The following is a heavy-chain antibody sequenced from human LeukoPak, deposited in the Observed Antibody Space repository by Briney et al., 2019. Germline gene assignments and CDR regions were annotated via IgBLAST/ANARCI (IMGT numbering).Heavy chain of an antibody. CDR3: ARGGRYCSGGSCYVMLNYYYYMDV. Sequence: ASVKVSCKASGYTFTGYYMHWVRQAPGQGLECMGWINPNSGNTGYAQKFQGRVTMTRNTSISTAYMELSSLRSEDTAAYYCARGGRYCSGGSCYVMLNYYYYMDVWGKGTRSPPP. CDR2: INPNSGNT. CDR1: GYTFTGYY. V-gene: IGHV1-8*02. J-gene: IGHJ6*03. D-gene: IGHD2-15*01.